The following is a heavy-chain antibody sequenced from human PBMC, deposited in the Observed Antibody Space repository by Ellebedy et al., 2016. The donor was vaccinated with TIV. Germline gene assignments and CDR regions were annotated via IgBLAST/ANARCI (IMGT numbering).Heavy chain of an antibody. CDR1: GGSFSGYY. D-gene: IGHD3-22*01. CDR3: ARGRQYSHSSGYYLDY. J-gene: IGHJ4*02. Sequence: SETLSLXCAVYGGSFSGYYWSWIRQPPRKGLEWIGEINQSGSTNHNPSLKSRVTISADTSKNQFSLKLSSLTAADTAVYYCARGRQYSHSSGYYLDYWGQGPLVTVSS. V-gene: IGHV4-34*01. CDR2: INQSGST.